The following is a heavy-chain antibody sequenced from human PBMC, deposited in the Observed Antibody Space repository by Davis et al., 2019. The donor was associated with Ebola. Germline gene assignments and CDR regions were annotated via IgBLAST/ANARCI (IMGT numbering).Heavy chain of an antibody. CDR2: ISAYSGHT. CDR3: ARHGITMIVVVIEAFDI. J-gene: IGHJ3*02. D-gene: IGHD3-22*01. V-gene: IGHV1-18*01. CDR1: GYTFTSYA. Sequence: ASVKVSCKASGYTFTSYAMNWVRQAPGQGLEWMGWISAYSGHTNYAQKLQGRVTMTTDTSTSTAYMELRSLRSDDTAVYYCARHGITMIVVVIEAFDIWGQGTMVTVSS.